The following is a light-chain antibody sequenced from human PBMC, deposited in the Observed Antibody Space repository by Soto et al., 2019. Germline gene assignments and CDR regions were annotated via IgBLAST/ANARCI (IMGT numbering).Light chain of an antibody. CDR2: QAS. CDR1: QSISRQ. V-gene: IGKV1-5*03. J-gene: IGKJ1*01. Sequence: DIQMTQSPSTLSASVGDRVSITCRASQSISRQLDWYQQNPGKAPNLLIYQASNLETGVPSRFTGSESGTEFTLPISSLQPDDLATYYCLQSQSYWTFGQWTKVEVK. CDR3: LQSQSYWT.